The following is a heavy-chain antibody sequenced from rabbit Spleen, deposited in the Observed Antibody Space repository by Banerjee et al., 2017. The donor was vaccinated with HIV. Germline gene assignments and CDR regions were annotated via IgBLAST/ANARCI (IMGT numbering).Heavy chain of an antibody. CDR2: IDPVFGNT. V-gene: IGHV1S47*01. CDR3: VRDSLDYGDVVWHGFDP. CDR1: GFDFNTYG. D-gene: IGHD2-1*01. Sequence: QEQLVESGGGLVQPGGSLKLSCKASGFDFNTYGVSWVRQAPGKGLEWIGYIDPVFGNTYYASWVNGRFTISSHHAQNTLYLQLNSLAAADTATYFCVRDSLDYGDVVWHGFDPWGPGTLVTVS. J-gene: IGHJ2*01.